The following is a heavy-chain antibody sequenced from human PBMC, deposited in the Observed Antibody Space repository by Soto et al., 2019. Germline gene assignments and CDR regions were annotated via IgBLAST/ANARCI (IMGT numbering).Heavy chain of an antibody. CDR1: GFTVSSNY. CDR2: IYSGGST. D-gene: IGHD2-8*01. Sequence: PGGSLRLSCAASGFTVSSNYMSWVRQAPGKGLEWVSVIYSGGSTYYADSVKGRFTISRDNSKNTLYLQMNSLRAEDTAVYYCARGSTYCTNGVCYPYYYYYMDVWGKGTTVTVSS. CDR3: ARGSTYCTNGVCYPYYYYYMDV. J-gene: IGHJ6*03. V-gene: IGHV3-66*01.